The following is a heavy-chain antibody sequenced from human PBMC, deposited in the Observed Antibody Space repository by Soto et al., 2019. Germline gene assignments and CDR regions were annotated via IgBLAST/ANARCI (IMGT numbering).Heavy chain of an antibody. Sequence: SETLSLTCAVYGGPFSGYYWSWIRQPPGKGLEWIGEINHSGSTNYNPSLKSRVTISVDTSKNQFSLKLSSVTASVTAVYYCARGWQLAPLGDYWGQGTLVTVSS. V-gene: IGHV4-34*01. D-gene: IGHD6-13*01. CDR2: INHSGST. J-gene: IGHJ4*02. CDR3: ARGWQLAPLGDY. CDR1: GGPFSGYY.